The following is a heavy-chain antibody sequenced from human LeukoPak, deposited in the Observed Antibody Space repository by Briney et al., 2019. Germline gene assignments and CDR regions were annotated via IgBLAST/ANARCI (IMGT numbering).Heavy chain of an antibody. CDR1: GGSVSGYF. Sequence: KASETLPLTCTVSGGSVSGYFWSWIRQPPGKGLEWIGYIYYSGSTNYNPSLKSRVTISIDTSKNQFSLNLNSVTAADTAVYYCVRMTADSNWEFPFDCWGQGTLVTVSS. V-gene: IGHV4-59*02. J-gene: IGHJ4*02. CDR3: VRMTADSNWEFPFDC. D-gene: IGHD7-27*01. CDR2: IYYSGST.